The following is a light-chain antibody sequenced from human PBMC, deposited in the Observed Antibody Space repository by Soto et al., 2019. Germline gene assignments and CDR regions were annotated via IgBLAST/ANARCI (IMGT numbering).Light chain of an antibody. Sequence: DIQMTHSPSSVSASVRDRVSITCRASQGIRNDLGWYQQKPGKAPKPLIYAASSLQSGVPSRFSGSGSGTEFTLTISSLQPDDFATYYCQQYNSLWTFGQGTKVDI. CDR1: QGIRND. V-gene: IGKV1-17*01. CDR3: QQYNSLWT. CDR2: AAS. J-gene: IGKJ1*01.